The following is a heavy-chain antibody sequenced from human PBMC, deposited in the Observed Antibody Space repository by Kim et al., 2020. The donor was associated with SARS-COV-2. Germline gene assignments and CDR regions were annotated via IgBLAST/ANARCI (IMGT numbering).Heavy chain of an antibody. CDR3: ASYDIVDYYYYYGMDV. CDR1: GGSISSSSYY. Sequence: SETLSLTCTVSGGSISSSSYYWGWIRQPPGKGLEWIGSIYYSGSTYYNPSLKSRVTISIDTSKNQFSLKLSSVTAADTAVYYCASYDIVDYYYYYGMDVWGQGTTVTVSS. J-gene: IGHJ6*02. V-gene: IGHV4-39*01. D-gene: IGHD5-12*01. CDR2: IYYSGST.